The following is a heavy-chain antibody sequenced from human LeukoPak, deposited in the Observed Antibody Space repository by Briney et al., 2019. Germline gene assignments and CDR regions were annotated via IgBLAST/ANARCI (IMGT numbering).Heavy chain of an antibody. CDR2: ISYDGSNK. D-gene: IGHD2-15*01. CDR3: AKDRFPYCSGGSCYINWFDP. CDR1: GFTFSSYG. V-gene: IGHV3-30*18. J-gene: IGHJ5*02. Sequence: GGSLRLSCAASGFTFSSYGMHWVRQAPGKGLEWVAVISYDGSNKYYADSVKGRFTISRDNSKNTLYLQMNSLRAEDTAVYYCAKDRFPYCSGGSCYINWFDPWGQGTLVTVSS.